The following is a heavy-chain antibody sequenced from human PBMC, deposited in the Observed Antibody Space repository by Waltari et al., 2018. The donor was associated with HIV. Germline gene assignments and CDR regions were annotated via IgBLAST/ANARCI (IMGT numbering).Heavy chain of an antibody. CDR3: ARVSLMVDTTNLYYFDY. Sequence: QVQLVQSGAEVKKPGASVKVSCKASGYTFTSYDINWVRRATGQGLEWMGWMNPNSGNTGYAQKFQGRVTMTRNTSISTAYMELSSLRSEDTAVYYCARVSLMVDTTNLYYFDYWGQGTLVTVSS. J-gene: IGHJ4*02. D-gene: IGHD2-15*01. V-gene: IGHV1-8*01. CDR2: MNPNSGNT. CDR1: GYTFTSYD.